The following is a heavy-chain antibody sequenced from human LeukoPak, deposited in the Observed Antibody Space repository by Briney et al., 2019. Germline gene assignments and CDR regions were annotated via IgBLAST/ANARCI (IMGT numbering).Heavy chain of an antibody. Sequence: SETLSLTCTVSGGSINSSSSYWGWIRQPPGKGLEWIGSIYYSGSTYYNPSLKSRDTISVDTSKNQFSLKLSSVTAAGTAVYYCARNLPYYYDSTNLDYWGQGTLVTVSS. D-gene: IGHD3-22*01. CDR2: IYYSGST. CDR3: ARNLPYYYDSTNLDY. J-gene: IGHJ4*02. CDR1: GGSINSSSSY. V-gene: IGHV4-39*01.